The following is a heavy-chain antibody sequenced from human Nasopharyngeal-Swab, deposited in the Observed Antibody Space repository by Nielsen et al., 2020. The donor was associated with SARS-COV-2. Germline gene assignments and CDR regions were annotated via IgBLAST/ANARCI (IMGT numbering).Heavy chain of an antibody. D-gene: IGHD4-23*01. V-gene: IGHV3-53*01. CDR3: AGYGGYSF. Sequence: GESLKISCAASGFTVSNNHVTWVRQAPGKGLECVSVLYGVGNTYYADSVKGRFTISRDNSKNTVYLQMNSLRAEDTAIYYCAGYGGYSFWGQGTLVTVSS. J-gene: IGHJ4*02. CDR2: LYGVGNT. CDR1: GFTVSNNH.